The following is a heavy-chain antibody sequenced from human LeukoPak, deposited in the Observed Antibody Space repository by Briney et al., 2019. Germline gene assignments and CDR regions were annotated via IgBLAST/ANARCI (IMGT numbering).Heavy chain of an antibody. D-gene: IGHD5-12*01. CDR1: GYSISSGYY. V-gene: IGHV4-38-2*02. CDR2: IYHSGST. CDR3: ARYSGYDARPSFDY. J-gene: IGHJ4*02. Sequence: NTSETLSLTCTVSGYSISSGYYWGWIRQPPGKGLEWIGSIYHSGSTYYNPSLKSRVTISVDTSKNQFSLKLSSVTAADTAVYYCARYSGYDARPSFDYWGQGTLVTVSS.